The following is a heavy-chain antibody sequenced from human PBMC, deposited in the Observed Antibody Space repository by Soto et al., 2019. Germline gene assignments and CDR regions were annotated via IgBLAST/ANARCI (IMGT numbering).Heavy chain of an antibody. D-gene: IGHD3-10*01. CDR2: IWYDGSNK. V-gene: IGHV3-33*01. CDR3: ARWRIPRMVRGVIGY. J-gene: IGHJ4*02. CDR1: GFTFSSYG. Sequence: QVQLVESGGGVVQPGRSLRLSCAASGFTFSSYGMHWVRQAPGKGLEWVAVIWYDGSNKYYADSVKGRFTISRDNSKNTLYLQMNSLRAEDTAVYYCARWRIPRMVRGVIGYWGQGTLVTVSS.